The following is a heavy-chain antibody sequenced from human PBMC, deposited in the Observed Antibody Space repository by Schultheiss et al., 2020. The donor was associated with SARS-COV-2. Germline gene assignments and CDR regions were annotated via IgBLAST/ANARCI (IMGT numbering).Heavy chain of an antibody. J-gene: IGHJ4*02. V-gene: IGHV5-51*01. CDR2: IHPGDFDT. D-gene: IGHD6-13*01. CDR1: GYSFTSYW. Sequence: GGSLRLSCKGSGYSFTSYWIGWVRQMPGKGLEWMGIIHPGDFDTRYSPSFQGQVTISADKSISTAYLQWSSLKASDTAMYYCARRVAAAGHGAFDYWGQGTLVTVSS. CDR3: ARRVAAAGHGAFDY.